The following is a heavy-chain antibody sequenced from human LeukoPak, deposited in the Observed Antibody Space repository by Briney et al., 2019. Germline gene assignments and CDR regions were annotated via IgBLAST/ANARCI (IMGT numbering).Heavy chain of an antibody. D-gene: IGHD2-8*01. Sequence: GGSLRLSCAASGFNFSIYTMNWVRQAPGKGLEWVSSISSSSSYIYYADSVKGRFTISRDNAKNSLYLQMNSLRAEDTAVYYCARDRKWQEVYFDYWGQGTLVTVSS. CDR1: GFNFSIYT. V-gene: IGHV3-21*01. CDR2: ISSSSSYI. CDR3: ARDRKWQEVYFDY. J-gene: IGHJ4*02.